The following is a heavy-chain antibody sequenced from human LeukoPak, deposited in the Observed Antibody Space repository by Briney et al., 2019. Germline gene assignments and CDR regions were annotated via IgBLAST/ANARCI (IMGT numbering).Heavy chain of an antibody. CDR1: GFTFTSYW. Sequence: GGSLTLSCAPSGFTFTSYWMHWVRQVAGKGLVWLARVDHGGSGTNYADSVKGRFTISRDNAKSTVYLQMNSLRVEDTAVYYCITDLGWGQGTLVTVSS. V-gene: IGHV3-74*01. D-gene: IGHD1-14*01. CDR2: VDHGGSGT. J-gene: IGHJ4*02. CDR3: ITDLG.